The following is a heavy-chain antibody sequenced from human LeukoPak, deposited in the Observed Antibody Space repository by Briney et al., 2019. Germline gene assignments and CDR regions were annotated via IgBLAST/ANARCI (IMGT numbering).Heavy chain of an antibody. CDR1: GFTFSSYA. Sequence: GGSLRLSCAASGFTFSSYAMSWVRQAPGKGLEWVSAISGSGGSTYYADSVKGRFTISRDNSKNTLYLQMNSLRAEDTAVYYCAKDLRIAVAGTAHYFDYWGQGTLVTVSS. V-gene: IGHV3-23*01. CDR3: AKDLRIAVAGTAHYFDY. D-gene: IGHD6-19*01. J-gene: IGHJ4*02. CDR2: ISGSGGST.